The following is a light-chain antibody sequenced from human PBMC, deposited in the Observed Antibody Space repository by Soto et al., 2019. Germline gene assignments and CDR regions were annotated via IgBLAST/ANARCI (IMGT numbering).Light chain of an antibody. CDR2: DAS. CDR1: QNINNY. J-gene: IGKJ5*01. Sequence: DLQLTQSPFSPFASLRETVTHTCQASQNINNYLNWYQQKPGRAPKLLIYDASNLEAGVPSRFRGSGSGTDFTFTISRLQPEDIATYYCQQYENLPTFGQGTRLEIK. CDR3: QQYENLPT. V-gene: IGKV1-33*01.